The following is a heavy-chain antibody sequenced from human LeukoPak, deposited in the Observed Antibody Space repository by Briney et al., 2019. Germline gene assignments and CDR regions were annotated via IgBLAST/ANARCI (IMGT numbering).Heavy chain of an antibody. CDR2: INHSGST. V-gene: IGHV4-34*01. CDR1: GYSISSGYY. D-gene: IGHD5-24*01. CDR3: ARARWLQPFDY. J-gene: IGHJ4*02. Sequence: SETLSLTCAVSGYSISSGYYWSWIRQPPGKGLEWIGEINHSGSTNYNPSLKSRVTISVDTSKNQFSLKLSSVTAADTAVYYCARARWLQPFDYWGQGTLVTVSS.